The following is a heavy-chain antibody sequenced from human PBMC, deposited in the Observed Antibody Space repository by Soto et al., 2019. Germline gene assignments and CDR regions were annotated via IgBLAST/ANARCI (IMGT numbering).Heavy chain of an antibody. V-gene: IGHV4-30-4*01. Sequence: PLSVTSTDSGGCISSGDYYWSWIRRPPGKGLEWIGYIYYSGSTYYNPSLKSRVTISVDTSKNQFSLKLSSVTAADTDVYYCARVYGDDFDYWGQGTLVTVSS. D-gene: IGHD4-17*01. CDR2: IYYSGST. J-gene: IGHJ4*02. CDR3: ARVYGDDFDY. CDR1: GGCISSGDYY.